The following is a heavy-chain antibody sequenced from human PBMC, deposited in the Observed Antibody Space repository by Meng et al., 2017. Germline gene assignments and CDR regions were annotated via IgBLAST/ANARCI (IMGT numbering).Heavy chain of an antibody. J-gene: IGHJ5*02. CDR1: VGSFSGYY. CDR3: ARKFTMVRGIYNWFDP. V-gene: IGHV4-34*01. CDR2: INPSGST. Sequence: QLTQWGVRPLNALETLYPTWVCLVGSFSGYYWSWIRQPPGKGLEWIGEINPSGSTNYNPSLKSRVTISVDTSKNQFSLKLSSVTAADTAVYYCARKFTMVRGIYNWFDPWGQGTLVTVSS. D-gene: IGHD3-10*01.